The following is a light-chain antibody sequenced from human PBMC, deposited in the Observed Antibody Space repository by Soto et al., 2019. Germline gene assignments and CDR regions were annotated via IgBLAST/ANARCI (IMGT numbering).Light chain of an antibody. CDR2: TNN. V-gene: IGLV1-44*01. Sequence: QSVLTQPPSASGTPGQRVTISCSGSSSNIGSNTVNWYQKLPGTAPKLLIYTNNLRPSGVPDRFSGSKSGTSASLAISGLQSEDEADYYCAAWDDSLSGVGFSGGTKLTVL. CDR3: AAWDDSLSGVG. J-gene: IGLJ2*01. CDR1: SSNIGSNT.